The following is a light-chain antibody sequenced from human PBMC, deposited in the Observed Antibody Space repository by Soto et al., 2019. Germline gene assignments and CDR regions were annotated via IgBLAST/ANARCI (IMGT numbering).Light chain of an antibody. CDR2: DAS. J-gene: IGKJ5*01. CDR3: QQYNNWPT. V-gene: IGKV3D-20*02. Sequence: EFVLTQSPGTLSLSPGERATLSCRASQTVRNNYLAWYQQKPGQAPRLLIYDASSRATGIPARFSGSGSGTDFTLTISSLEPEDFAVYYCQQYNNWPTFGQGTRLEIK. CDR1: QTVRNNY.